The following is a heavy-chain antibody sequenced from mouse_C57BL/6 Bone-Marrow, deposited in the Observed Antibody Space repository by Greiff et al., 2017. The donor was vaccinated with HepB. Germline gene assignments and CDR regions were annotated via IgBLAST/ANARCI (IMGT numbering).Heavy chain of an antibody. J-gene: IGHJ1*03. CDR2: ISDGGSYT. Sequence: EVKLMESGGGLVKPGGSLKLSCAASGFTFSSYAMSWVRQTPEKRLEWVATISDGGSYTYYPDNVKGRFTISRDNAKNNLYLQMSQLKSEDTAMYYCARDLYYSGSSYNWYFDVWGTVTTVTVSS. V-gene: IGHV5-4*01. CDR1: GFTFSSYA. D-gene: IGHD1-1*01. CDR3: ARDLYYSGSSYNWYFDV.